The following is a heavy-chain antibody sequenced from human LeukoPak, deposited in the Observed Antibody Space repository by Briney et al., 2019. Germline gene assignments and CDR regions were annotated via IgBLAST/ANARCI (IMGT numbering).Heavy chain of an antibody. J-gene: IGHJ4*02. CDR2: IYYSGST. Sequence: SETLSLTCTVSGGSISSFYWSWIRQPPGKGLEWIGYIYYSGSTNYNPSLKSRVTISVDTSKNQFSLKLSSVTAADTAVYYCARGHSYGKILLDYWGQGTLVTVSS. V-gene: IGHV4-59*08. CDR3: ARGHSYGKILLDY. CDR1: GGSISSFY. D-gene: IGHD5-18*01.